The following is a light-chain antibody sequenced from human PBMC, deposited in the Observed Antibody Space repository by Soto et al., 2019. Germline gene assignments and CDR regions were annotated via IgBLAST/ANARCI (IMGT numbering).Light chain of an antibody. J-gene: IGKJ1*01. V-gene: IGKV3-20*01. CDR3: QQYGSSRPWT. CDR2: GAS. CDR1: QSISSTY. Sequence: EVVLTQSPGTLSLSPGERATLSCRASQSISSTYLAWYQQKPGQAPRLLISGASSRATGIPDRFSGSGSGTAFTLTISRLEPEDFAVYFCQQYGSSRPWTFGPGTKVEVK.